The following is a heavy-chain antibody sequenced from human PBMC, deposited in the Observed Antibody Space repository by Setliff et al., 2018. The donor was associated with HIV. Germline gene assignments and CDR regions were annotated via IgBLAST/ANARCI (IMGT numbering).Heavy chain of an antibody. D-gene: IGHD3-3*01. CDR2: IYHTGQT. CDR1: SDSISSRSDF. V-gene: IGHV4-39*01. CDR3: ARQIASGYWAFDS. J-gene: IGHJ4*02. Sequence: SETLSLTCTVSSDSISSRSDFWWGWSRQPPGKGLEWIGSIYHTGQTYDNPSVKSRLTISVDTDENQFSLKLRSVTAAETAVYYCARQIASGYWAFDSWGQGTLVTVSS.